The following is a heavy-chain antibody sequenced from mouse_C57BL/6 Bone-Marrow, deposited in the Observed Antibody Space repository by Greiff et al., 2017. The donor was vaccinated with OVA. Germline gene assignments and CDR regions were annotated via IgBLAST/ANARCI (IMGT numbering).Heavy chain of an antibody. CDR3: ARGGVTTVVDY. D-gene: IGHD1-1*01. CDR2: IWSGGST. CDR1: GFSLTSYG. V-gene: IGHV2-2*01. Sequence: VQLQQSGPGLVQPSQSLSITCTVSGFSLTSYGVHWVRQSPGKGLEWLGVIWSGGSTDYNAAFISRLSISKDNSKSQVFFKMNSLQADDTAIYYCARGGVTTVVDYGGQGTTLTVSS. J-gene: IGHJ2*01.